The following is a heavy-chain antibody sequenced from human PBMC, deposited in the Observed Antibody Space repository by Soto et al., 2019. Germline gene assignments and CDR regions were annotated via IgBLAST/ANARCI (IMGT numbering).Heavy chain of an antibody. V-gene: IGHV1-18*01. D-gene: IGHD5-18*01. CDR1: GYTFTRYG. CDR2: ISAYNGNT. J-gene: IGHJ6*02. CDR3: ARLDSDYDYYYAMDV. Sequence: GASVKGSCKASGYTFTRYGISWVRQAPGQGLEWVGWISAYNGNTNYAQKLQGRVTMTKDTSTSTVYMELRSLRSDDTAVYYCARLDSDYDYYYAMDVWGQGTTVTVSS.